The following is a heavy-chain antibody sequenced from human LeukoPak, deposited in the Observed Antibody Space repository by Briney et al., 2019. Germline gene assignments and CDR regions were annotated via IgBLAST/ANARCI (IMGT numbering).Heavy chain of an antibody. Sequence: GRSLRLSCAASGFTFSSYGMHWVRQAPGKGLEWVAVISYDGGNKYYADSVKGRFTISRDSSKNTLYLQMNSLRAEDTAVYYCAKDEYFDWLLSGIDYWGQGTLVTVSS. CDR3: AKDEYFDWLLSGIDY. J-gene: IGHJ4*02. D-gene: IGHD3-9*01. V-gene: IGHV3-30*18. CDR2: ISYDGGNK. CDR1: GFTFSSYG.